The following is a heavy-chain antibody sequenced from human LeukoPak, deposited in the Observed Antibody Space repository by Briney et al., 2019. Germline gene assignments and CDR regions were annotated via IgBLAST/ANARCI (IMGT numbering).Heavy chain of an antibody. CDR1: GYTFTGYY. CDR2: INPNSGGT. Sequence: ASVKVSCKASGYTFTGYYMLWVRQAPGQGLEWMGRINPNSGGTNYAQKFQGRVTMTRDTSISTAYMELSRLRSDDTAVYYCARANDFWSGYSIDYWGQGTLVTVSS. V-gene: IGHV1-2*06. D-gene: IGHD3-3*01. J-gene: IGHJ4*02. CDR3: ARANDFWSGYSIDY.